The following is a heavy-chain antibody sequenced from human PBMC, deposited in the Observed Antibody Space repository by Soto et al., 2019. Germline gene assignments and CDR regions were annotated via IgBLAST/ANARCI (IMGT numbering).Heavy chain of an antibody. V-gene: IGHV1-8*01. Sequence: ASVKVSCKTSGYTFTNFDVNWVRQAAGQGLEWMGWMSPNSENKGYAQKFQGRVSMTRDTSITTAYMELSSLRSEDTAVYYCARGEAPPNGFDIWGQGTMVTVSS. J-gene: IGHJ3*02. CDR1: GYTFTNFD. CDR3: ARGEAPPNGFDI. CDR2: MSPNSENK.